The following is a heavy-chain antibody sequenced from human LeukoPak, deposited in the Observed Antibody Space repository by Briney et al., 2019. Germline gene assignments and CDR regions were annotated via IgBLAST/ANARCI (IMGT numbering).Heavy chain of an antibody. CDR1: GGSISSYY. Sequence: SETLSLTCTVSGGSISSYYWSWIRPPAGKGLEWIGRIYTSGSTNYNPSLKSRVTMSVDTSKNQFSLKLSSVTAADTAVYYCARASIAARPYYYYGMDVWGQGTTVTVSS. J-gene: IGHJ6*02. D-gene: IGHD6-6*01. CDR2: IYTSGST. V-gene: IGHV4-4*07. CDR3: ARASIAARPYYYYGMDV.